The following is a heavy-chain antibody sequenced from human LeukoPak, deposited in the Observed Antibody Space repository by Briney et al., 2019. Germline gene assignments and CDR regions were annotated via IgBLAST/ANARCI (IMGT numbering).Heavy chain of an antibody. Sequence: SETLSLTCTVSGGSISSGNYYWSWFRQPAGKGLEWIGRIYTSGSTEYNPSLNSRVTISVDMSTNQFSLRLSSVTAADTAVYYCARGLLPDAFDIWGQGTMVTVSS. CDR2: IYTSGST. CDR1: GGSISSGNYY. D-gene: IGHD3-22*01. V-gene: IGHV4-61*02. J-gene: IGHJ3*02. CDR3: ARGLLPDAFDI.